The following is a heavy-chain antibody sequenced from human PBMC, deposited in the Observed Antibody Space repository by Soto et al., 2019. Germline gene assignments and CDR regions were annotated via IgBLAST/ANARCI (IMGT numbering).Heavy chain of an antibody. CDR3: ARTHCSSISCYVGSWDY. Sequence: QVQLVQSGAEVKKPGASVKVSCKASGYTFTGYDMHWVRQAPGQGLEWMGWISPNSGDTNYAQKFQGWVTMTRDTSIRTAYMELSRLRSDDTAVYYCARTHCSSISCYVGSWDYWGQGTLVTVSS. V-gene: IGHV1-2*04. CDR2: ISPNSGDT. J-gene: IGHJ4*02. D-gene: IGHD2-2*01. CDR1: GYTFTGYD.